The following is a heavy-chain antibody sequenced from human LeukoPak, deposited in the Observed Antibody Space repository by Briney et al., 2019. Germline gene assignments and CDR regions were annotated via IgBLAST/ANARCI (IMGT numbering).Heavy chain of an antibody. CDR1: GYTFTGYY. CDR3: ARGRHDYGDFDNWYFDL. CDR2: INPNSGGT. V-gene: IGHV1-2*04. J-gene: IGHJ2*01. Sequence: GASVKVSCKASGYTFTGYYMHWVRQAPGQGLEWMGWINPNSGGTNYAQKFQGWVTMTRDTSISTAYMELSRLRSDDTAVYYCARGRHDYGDFDNWYFDLXXRXXXVTVSS. D-gene: IGHD4-17*01.